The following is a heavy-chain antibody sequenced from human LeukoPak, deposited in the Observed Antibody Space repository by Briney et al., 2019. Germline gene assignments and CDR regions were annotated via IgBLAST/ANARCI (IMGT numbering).Heavy chain of an antibody. CDR1: GFTFDDYA. CDR3: AKSATTVTTKGHFDY. D-gene: IGHD4-17*01. CDR2: ISWNSGSI. V-gene: IGHV3-9*01. J-gene: IGHJ4*02. Sequence: PGRSLRLSCAASGFTFDDYAMHWVRQAPGKGLEWVSGISWNSGSIGYADSVKGRFTISRDNAKNSLYLQMNSLRAEDTALYYCAKSATTVTTKGHFDYWGQGTLVTVSS.